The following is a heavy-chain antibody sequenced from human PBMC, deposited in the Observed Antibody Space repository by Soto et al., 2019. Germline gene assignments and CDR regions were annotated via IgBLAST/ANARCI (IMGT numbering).Heavy chain of an antibody. D-gene: IGHD3-3*01. J-gene: IGHJ5*02. Sequence: ASVKVSCKASGYTFTSYDINWVRQATGQGLEWMGWMNPNSGNTGYAQKFQGRVTMTRNTSISTAYMELSSLRSEDTAVYYCARSYYDFWSGLLASFDPWGQGTLVTVSS. V-gene: IGHV1-8*01. CDR1: GYTFTSYD. CDR3: ARSYYDFWSGLLASFDP. CDR2: MNPNSGNT.